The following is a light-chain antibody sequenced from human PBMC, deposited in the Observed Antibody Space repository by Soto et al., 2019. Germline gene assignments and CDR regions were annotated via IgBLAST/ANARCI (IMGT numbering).Light chain of an antibody. CDR2: GAS. CDR1: QSVSSN. J-gene: IGKJ1*01. Sequence: EIVMTQSPATLSVSPGERATLSCRASQSVSSNLAWYQQTPGQAPRLLIYGASTRATGIPARFSGSGSGTDFTLTISRLDPEDFAVYYCHQYGSSPQTFGQGTKVDIK. V-gene: IGKV3-15*01. CDR3: HQYGSSPQT.